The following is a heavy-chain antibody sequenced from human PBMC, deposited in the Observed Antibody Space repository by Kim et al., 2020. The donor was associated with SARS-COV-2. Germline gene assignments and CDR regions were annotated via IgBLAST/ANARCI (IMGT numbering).Heavy chain of an antibody. CDR2: IYYSGST. J-gene: IGHJ6*02. CDR1: GGSISSGDYY. Sequence: SETLSLTFTVSGGSISSGDYYWSWIRQPPGKGLEWIGYIYYSGSTYYKPSLKSRVTISVDTSKNQFSLKLSSVTAADTAVYYCARFIVVVPAAITYGMDVWGQGTTVTVSS. CDR3: ARFIVVVPAAITYGMDV. D-gene: IGHD2-2*02. V-gene: IGHV4-30-4*01.